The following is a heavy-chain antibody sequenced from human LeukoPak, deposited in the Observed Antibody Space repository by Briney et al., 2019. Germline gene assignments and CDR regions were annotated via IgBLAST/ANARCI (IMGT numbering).Heavy chain of an antibody. V-gene: IGHV3-21*01. CDR1: GFTFSSYS. CDR3: ARSGVGSVPYYYYMDV. Sequence: GRSLRLSCAASGFTFSSYSMNWVRQPPGKGLEWVSSISSSSSYIYYADSVKGRFTISRDNAKNSLYLQMNSLRAEDTAVYYCARSGVGSVPYYYYMDVWGKGTTVTVSS. D-gene: IGHD3-3*01. CDR2: ISSSSSYI. J-gene: IGHJ6*03.